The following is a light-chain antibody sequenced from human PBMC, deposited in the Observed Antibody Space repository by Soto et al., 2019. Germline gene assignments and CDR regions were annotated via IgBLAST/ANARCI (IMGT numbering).Light chain of an antibody. CDR2: DAS. J-gene: IGKJ4*01. Sequence: EIVLTQSPATLSLSPGERATLSCRASQSVSIYLAWYQQKPGQAPRLLIYDASNRATGIPARFSGSGSGTDFTLTISSLEPEDFSVYYCQQRSNWPLTFGGGTTVEIK. V-gene: IGKV3-11*01. CDR1: QSVSIY. CDR3: QQRSNWPLT.